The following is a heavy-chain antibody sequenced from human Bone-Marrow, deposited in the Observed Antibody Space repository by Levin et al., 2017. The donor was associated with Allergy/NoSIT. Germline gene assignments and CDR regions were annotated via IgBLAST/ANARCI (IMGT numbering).Heavy chain of an antibody. D-gene: IGHD6-19*01. CDR2: IYWDDDK. CDR3: AHRRDVGYGNGWDQGHFDY. V-gene: IGHV2-5*02. CDR1: SLTTSGVG. Sequence: SLTTSGVGVGWIRPPPGKALEWLGLIYWDDDKRYSPSLRNRLTITKDTSKNQVVLTMTNMDPVDTGTYYCAHRRDVGYGNGWDQGHFDYWGQGALVTVSS. J-gene: IGHJ4*02.